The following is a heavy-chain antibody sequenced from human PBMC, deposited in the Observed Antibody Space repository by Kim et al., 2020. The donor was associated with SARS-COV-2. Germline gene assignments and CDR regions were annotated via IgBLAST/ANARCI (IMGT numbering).Heavy chain of an antibody. Sequence: DYAAPVKGRHTISRDESKNTLDLQMNSLKTEDTAVYYCTTDPDKQYGFDYWGQGTLVTVSS. J-gene: IGHJ4*02. V-gene: IGHV3-15*01. D-gene: IGHD4-4*01. CDR3: TTDPDKQYGFDY.